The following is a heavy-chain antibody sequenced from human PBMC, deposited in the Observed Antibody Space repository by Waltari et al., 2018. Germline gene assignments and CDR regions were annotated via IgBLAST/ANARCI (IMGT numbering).Heavy chain of an antibody. V-gene: IGHV4-28*01. Sequence: QVQLQEWGPGLVTPSDTLSLTSAVSGYSLDSLPWWGWVRQPPGKGLEWIGYIYYSGSTYYNPSLMSRVTMSIDTSKNQLSLRLRSVTAVDTAVYYCARTLGDGDYYYGMDVWGPGTTVIVSS. CDR1: GYSLDSLPW. D-gene: IGHD3-16*01. CDR2: IYYSGST. J-gene: IGHJ6*02. CDR3: ARTLGDGDYYYGMDV.